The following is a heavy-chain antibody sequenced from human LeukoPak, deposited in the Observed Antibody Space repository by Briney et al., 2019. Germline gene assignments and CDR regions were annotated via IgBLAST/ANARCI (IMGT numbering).Heavy chain of an antibody. V-gene: IGHV4-59*08. CDR2: IYYSGST. J-gene: IGHJ4*02. Sequence: PSETLSLTCAVYGGSISSYYWSWIRQPPGKGLEWIGYIYYSGSTNYNPSLKSRVTISVDTSKNQFSLKLSSVTAADTAVYYCARLRGYSNYWPLPLDYWGQGTLVTVSS. CDR3: ARLRGYSNYWPLPLDY. CDR1: GGSISSYY. D-gene: IGHD4-11*01.